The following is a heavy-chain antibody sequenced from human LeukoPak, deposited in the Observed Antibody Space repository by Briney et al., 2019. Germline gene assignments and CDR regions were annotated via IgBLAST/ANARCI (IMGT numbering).Heavy chain of an antibody. J-gene: IGHJ6*03. CDR3: ARRRGQSSGPSYYYFYMDV. D-gene: IGHD2-8*02. Sequence: SETLSLTCTVSGGSISSSSYYWGWIRQPPGKGLEWIGGIYYSGSTYYNPSLKSRVTISVDTSKNQFSLKLSSVTAADTAVYFCARRRGQSSGPSYYYFYMDVWGKGTTVTVSS. CDR1: GGSISSSSYY. CDR2: IYYSGST. V-gene: IGHV4-39*01.